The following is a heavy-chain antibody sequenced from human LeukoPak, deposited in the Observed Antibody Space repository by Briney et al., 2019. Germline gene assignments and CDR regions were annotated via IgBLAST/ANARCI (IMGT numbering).Heavy chain of an antibody. V-gene: IGHV4-39*01. CDR3: ARRGESVAGTRLAFDI. CDR1: GGSFSGYY. D-gene: IGHD6-19*01. J-gene: IGHJ3*02. CDR2: IYYSGST. Sequence: SETLSLTCAVYGGSFSGYYWGWIRQLPGKGLEWIGSIYYSGSTYYNPSLKSRVTISVDTSKNQFSLKLSSVTAADTAVYYCARRGESVAGTRLAFDIWGQGTMVTVSS.